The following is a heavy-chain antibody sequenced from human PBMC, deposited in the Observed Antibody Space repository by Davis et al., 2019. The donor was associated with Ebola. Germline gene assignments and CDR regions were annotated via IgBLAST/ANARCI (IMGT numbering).Heavy chain of an antibody. J-gene: IGHJ4*02. CDR2: LGLSADT. CDR3: AKDFGNFRGPDY. CDR1: GFIFSSYV. V-gene: IGHV3-23*01. D-gene: IGHD3-10*01. Sequence: GESLKISCAASGFIFSSYVMSWVRQAPGKGLEWVSTLGLSADTYYADSVKGRFSISRDNAKNTLYLQMNGLRAEDTAVYYCAKDFGNFRGPDYWGQGTLVTVSS.